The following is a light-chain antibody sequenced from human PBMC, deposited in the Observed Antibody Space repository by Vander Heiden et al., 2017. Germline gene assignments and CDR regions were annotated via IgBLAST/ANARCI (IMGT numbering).Light chain of an antibody. CDR2: WGS. CDR1: QSLLHSNGYNY. J-gene: IGKJ2*01. Sequence: DIVMTQSPLSLPVSHGEPASISCRSSQSLLHSNGYNYLDWYLQKPGQSPQLLIYWGSNRASGVPDRFSGSGSGTDFTLKISRVEAEDVGFYYCKQALQTPYTFGQGTKVEIK. CDR3: KQALQTPYT. V-gene: IGKV2-28*01.